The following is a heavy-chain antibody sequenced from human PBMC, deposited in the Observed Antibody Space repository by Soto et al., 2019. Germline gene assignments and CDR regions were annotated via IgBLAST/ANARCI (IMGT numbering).Heavy chain of an antibody. D-gene: IGHD2-8*01. CDR1: GFSLSTSGMC. CDR3: ARTVKRYCSNGVCYLFDP. J-gene: IGHJ5*02. CDR2: IDWDDDK. V-gene: IGHV2-70*11. Sequence: SGPTLVNPTQTLTLTCTFSGFSLSTSGMCVSWIRQPPGKALEWLARIDWDDDKHYSTSLKTRLTISKDTSKNQVTLTMTNMDPADTATYNCARTVKRYCSNGVCYLFDPWGQGTLVTVSS.